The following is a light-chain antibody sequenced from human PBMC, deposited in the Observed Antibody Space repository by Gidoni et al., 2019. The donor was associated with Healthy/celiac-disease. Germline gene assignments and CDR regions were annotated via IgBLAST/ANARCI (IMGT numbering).Light chain of an antibody. CDR3: QQLNSYLYT. J-gene: IGKJ2*01. V-gene: IGKV1-9*01. CDR1: QGISSY. CDR2: AAS. Sequence: DIQLTQSPSFLSASVGDRVTITCRASQGISSYFAWYQQKPGKAPKLLIYAASTLQSGVPSRFSGCGSGTEFTLTISSLQPEDFATYYCQQLNSYLYTFGQGTKLEIK.